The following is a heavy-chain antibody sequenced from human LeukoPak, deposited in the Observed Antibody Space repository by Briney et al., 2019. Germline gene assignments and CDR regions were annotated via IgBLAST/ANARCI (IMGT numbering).Heavy chain of an antibody. CDR3: ARDRIEPAADGSFDI. CDR1: GFTFSSYA. J-gene: IGHJ3*02. Sequence: GGSLRLSCAASGFTFSSYAMHWVRQAPGKGLEWVAVISYDGSNKYYADSVKGRFTISRDNSKNTLYLQMNSLRAEDTAVYYCARDRIEPAADGSFDIWGQGTMVTVSS. CDR2: ISYDGSNK. V-gene: IGHV3-30-3*01. D-gene: IGHD2-2*01.